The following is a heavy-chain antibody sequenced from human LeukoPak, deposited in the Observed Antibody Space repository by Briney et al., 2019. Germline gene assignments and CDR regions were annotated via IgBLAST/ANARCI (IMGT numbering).Heavy chain of an antibody. CDR2: MNPNSGNT. D-gene: IGHD2-2*01. J-gene: IGHJ5*02. CDR3: ARGRADIVVVPAAHWFDP. V-gene: IGHV1-8*02. CDR1: GYTFTSYY. Sequence: GASVKVSCKASGYTFTSYYMHWVRQATGQGLEWMGWMNPNSGNTGYAQKFQGRVTMTRNTSISTAYMELSSLRSEDTAVYYCARGRADIVVVPAAHWFDPWGQGTLVTVSS.